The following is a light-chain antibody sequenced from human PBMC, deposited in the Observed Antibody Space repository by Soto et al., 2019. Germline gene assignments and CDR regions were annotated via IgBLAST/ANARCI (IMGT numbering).Light chain of an antibody. J-gene: IGLJ1*01. CDR1: SSDVGGYNY. V-gene: IGLV2-14*01. CDR2: DVS. CDR3: SSYTSSSTLRV. Sequence: QSALTQPASVPGSPGQSITISCTGTSSDVGGYNYVSWYQQHPGKAPKLMIYDVSNRPSGVSYRFSGSKSGNTASLTISGLQAEDEADYYCSSYTSSSTLRVFGTGTKLTVL.